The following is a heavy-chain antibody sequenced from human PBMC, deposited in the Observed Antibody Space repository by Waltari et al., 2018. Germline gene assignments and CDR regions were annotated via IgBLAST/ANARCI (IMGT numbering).Heavy chain of an antibody. V-gene: IGHV1-2*02. CDR3: ALEQRDAVAYFDY. Sequence: QVQLVQSGAAVKKPGDSVKVSCKASGYSFIDQYIHWVRQAPGQGLEWMGWFNPNTGVTKFAQKFQGRVTMTSNTSMRTAHMELSRLRFDDTAVYYCALEQRDAVAYFDYWGQGTLVTVSS. CDR1: GYSFIDQY. CDR2: FNPNTGVT. J-gene: IGHJ4*02. D-gene: IGHD5-18*01.